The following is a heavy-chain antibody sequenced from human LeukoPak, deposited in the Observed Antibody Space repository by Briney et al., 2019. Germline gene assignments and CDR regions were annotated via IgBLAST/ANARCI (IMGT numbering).Heavy chain of an antibody. CDR2: ISGSSGRT. CDR1: GFTFSSYA. V-gene: IGHV3-23*01. J-gene: IGHJ3*02. CDR3: AKDSSAQLWPPRGAFDI. Sequence: GGSLRLSCAASGFTFSSYAMSWVRQAPGKGLEWVSAISGSSGRTSYADSVKGRFTISRDNSKNTLYLQMSSLRAEDTAVYYCAKDSSAQLWPPRGAFDIWGLGTMVTVSS. D-gene: IGHD5-18*01.